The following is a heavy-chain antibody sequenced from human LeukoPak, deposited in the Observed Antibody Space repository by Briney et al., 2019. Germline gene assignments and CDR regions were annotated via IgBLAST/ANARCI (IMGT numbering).Heavy chain of an antibody. D-gene: IGHD5-12*01. Sequence: GGSLRLSCAASGFTFSNYWMTWVRQAPGKGLEWVAHINQDGSEEHYMDSVKARFTISRDNAKNSLSLQMNSLRAEDTAVHYCVRDGGVSGYDLLDYWGQGTVVTVSS. V-gene: IGHV3-7*01. CDR2: INQDGSEE. J-gene: IGHJ4*02. CDR1: GFTFSNYW. CDR3: VRDGGVSGYDLLDY.